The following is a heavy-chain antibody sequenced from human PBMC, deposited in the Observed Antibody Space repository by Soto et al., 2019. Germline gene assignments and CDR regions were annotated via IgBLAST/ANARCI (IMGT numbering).Heavy chain of an antibody. CDR2: IHTGGNT. J-gene: IGHJ4*02. Sequence: EVQLVESGGGLVQPGGSLRLSCAVSGISVSSTFMNWVRQAAGKGLEWVAVIHTGGNTFYGDSVKGRFTISRDNSKNMVYLQMTRLRGDDTAVYFCARALVTTPPRTFDYWGQGTLVTVSS. CDR1: GISVSSTF. CDR3: ARALVTTPPRTFDY. V-gene: IGHV3-66*01. D-gene: IGHD2-21*02.